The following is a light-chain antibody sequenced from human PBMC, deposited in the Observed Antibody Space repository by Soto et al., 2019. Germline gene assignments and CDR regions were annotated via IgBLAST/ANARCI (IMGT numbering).Light chain of an antibody. CDR2: GAS. CDR1: QSVISNY. CDR3: QQYGSSPT. J-gene: IGKJ5*01. V-gene: IGKV3-20*01. Sequence: EIVLSQSPGTLSLSPGERATLSCRASQSVISNYLAWYQKKPGQAHRLLIYGASSRATGIPDRFSGSASGTDFTLTISRLEPEDFAVYYGQQYGSSPTFGQGTRLEIK.